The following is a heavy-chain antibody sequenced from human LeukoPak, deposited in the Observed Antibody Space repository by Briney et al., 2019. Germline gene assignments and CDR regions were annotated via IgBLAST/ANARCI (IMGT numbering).Heavy chain of an antibody. CDR2: ISSSSSYI. CDR1: GFTFSSYS. Sequence: GGSLRLSCAASGFTFSSYSMNWVRQAPGKGLECVSSISSSSSYIYYADSVKGRFTISRDNAKNSLYLQMNSLRAEDTAVYYCASTTQAATGDYWGQGTLVTVSS. D-gene: IGHD2-15*01. V-gene: IGHV3-21*01. CDR3: ASTTQAATGDY. J-gene: IGHJ4*02.